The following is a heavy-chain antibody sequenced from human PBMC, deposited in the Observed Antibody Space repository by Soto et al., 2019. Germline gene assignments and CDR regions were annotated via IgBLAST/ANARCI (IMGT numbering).Heavy chain of an antibody. V-gene: IGHV3-23*01. CDR1: GFTFSSYA. CDR2: ISFSDGGT. D-gene: IGHD2-15*01. Sequence: EEQLLESGGGLIQPGGSLRLACAASGFTFSSYAMTWVRQAPGKGLEWVSSISFSDGGTYYADSVKGRLTISRDNSKNTLFLQMNSLRVEDTAVYYCVKDDRILGRRYCDLWGRGTLVTVSS. J-gene: IGHJ2*01. CDR3: VKDDRILGRRYCDL.